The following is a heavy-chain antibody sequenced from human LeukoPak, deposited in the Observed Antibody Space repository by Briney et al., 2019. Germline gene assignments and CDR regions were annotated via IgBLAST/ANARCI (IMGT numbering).Heavy chain of an antibody. CDR1: GXTFSSYW. Sequence: LRLSCAXSGXTFSSYWMHWVRQAPGKGLVWVSRINSDGSSTSYADSVKGRLTISRDNAKNTLYLQMNSLRAEDTAVYYCARALAVAGTGGFDPWGQGTLVTVSS. J-gene: IGHJ5*02. D-gene: IGHD6-19*01. CDR2: INSDGSST. CDR3: ARALAVAGTGGFDP. V-gene: IGHV3-74*01.